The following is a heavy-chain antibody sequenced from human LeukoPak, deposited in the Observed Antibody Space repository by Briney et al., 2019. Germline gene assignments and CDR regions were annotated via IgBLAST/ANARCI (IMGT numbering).Heavy chain of an antibody. J-gene: IGHJ4*02. CDR3: ARSVSGGLECDS. CDR2: INHNGIT. V-gene: IGHV4-34*01. D-gene: IGHD3-16*01. Sequence: PSETLSLTCAVYGGSFSGHYWTWIRQPPGRGLEWIGEINHNGITNYTPSLKSRVTISVDTSKNQFSLELRSVTAADTAVYYCARSVSGGLECDSWAQGSLVTVSS. CDR1: GGSFSGHY.